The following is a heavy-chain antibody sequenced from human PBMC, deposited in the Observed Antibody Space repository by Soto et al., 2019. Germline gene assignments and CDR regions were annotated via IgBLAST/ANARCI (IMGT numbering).Heavy chain of an antibody. CDR1: GGSISSSNW. CDR2: IYHSGST. J-gene: IGHJ6*02. Sequence: PSETLSLTCAVSGGSISSSNWWSWVRQPPGKGLEWIGEIYHSGSTNYNPSLKSRVTISVDKSKNQFSLKRSSVTDADTAVYYCAGGRYGSGSYGGMDVWGQGTTVTVSS. V-gene: IGHV4-4*02. D-gene: IGHD3-10*01. CDR3: AGGRYGSGSYGGMDV.